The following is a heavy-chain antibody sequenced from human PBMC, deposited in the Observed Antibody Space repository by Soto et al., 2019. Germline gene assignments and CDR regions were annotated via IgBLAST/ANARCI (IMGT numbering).Heavy chain of an antibody. CDR2: ISGSGGST. J-gene: IGHJ4*02. CDR1: GFTFSSYA. Sequence: GGSLRLSCAASGFTFSSYAMSWVRQAPGKGLEWGSAISGSGGSTYYADSVKGRFTISRDNSKNTLYLQMNSLRAEDTAVYYCAKDPDRLRWFGELFDYWGQGTLVTVSS. CDR3: AKDPDRLRWFGELFDY. D-gene: IGHD3-10*01. V-gene: IGHV3-23*01.